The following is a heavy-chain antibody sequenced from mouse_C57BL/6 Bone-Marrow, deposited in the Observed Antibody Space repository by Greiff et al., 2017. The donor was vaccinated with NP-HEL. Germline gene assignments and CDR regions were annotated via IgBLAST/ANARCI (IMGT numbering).Heavy chain of an antibody. CDR3: AKDITTVVAPYYFDY. V-gene: IGHV1-64*01. CDR1: GYTFTSYW. Sequence: VQLQQPGAELVKPGASVKLSCKASGYTFTSYWMHWVKQRPGQGLEWIGMIHPNSGSTNYNEKFKSKATLTVDKSSSTAYMQLSSLTSEDSAVYDCAKDITTVVAPYYFDYWGQGTTLTVSS. CDR2: IHPNSGST. J-gene: IGHJ2*01. D-gene: IGHD1-1*01.